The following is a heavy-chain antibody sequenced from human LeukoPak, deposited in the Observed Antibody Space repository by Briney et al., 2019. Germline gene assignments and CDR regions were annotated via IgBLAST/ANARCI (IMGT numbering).Heavy chain of an antibody. Sequence: GASVKVSCKASGGTFSSYAISWVRQAPGQGLEWMGGIIPIFGTANYAQKFQGRVTITADESTSTAYMELSSLRSEDTAVYYCAKDRLGALLYFDIWGQGTMVTVSS. D-gene: IGHD3-10*01. CDR2: IIPIFGTA. CDR3: AKDRLGALLYFDI. CDR1: GGTFSSYA. V-gene: IGHV1-69*13. J-gene: IGHJ3*02.